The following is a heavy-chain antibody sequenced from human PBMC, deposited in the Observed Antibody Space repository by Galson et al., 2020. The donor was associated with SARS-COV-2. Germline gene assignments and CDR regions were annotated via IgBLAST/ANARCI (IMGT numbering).Heavy chain of an antibody. J-gene: IGHJ4*02. V-gene: IGHV1-18*01. D-gene: IGHD3-10*01. CDR3: ARDIYYGSGFFDY. Sequence: ASVKVSCKASGYTHNSQTINRVRQAPGQGPEGMGCISAYNGNTNYAHKFQGRVTMTTDTSTSTGYMELRSLRSDDTAVYYCARDIYYGSGFFDYWGQGTLVTVFS. CDR2: ISAYNGNT. CDR1: GYTHNSQT.